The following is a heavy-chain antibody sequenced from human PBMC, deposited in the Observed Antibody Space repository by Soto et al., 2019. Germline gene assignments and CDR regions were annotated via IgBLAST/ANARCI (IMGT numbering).Heavy chain of an antibody. CDR3: ARDHLYCTDANCFRGYYGMDV. CDR1: GGSISSYY. CDR2: IYYSGST. V-gene: IGHV4-59*01. Sequence: SEILSLTCTVSGGSISSYYWSWIRQPPGTGLEWIGYIYYSGSTNYNPSLKSRVTISVDTSKNQFSLKLSSVTAADTAVYYCARDHLYCTDANCFRGYYGMDVWGQGTTVTVSS. J-gene: IGHJ6*02. D-gene: IGHD2-8*01.